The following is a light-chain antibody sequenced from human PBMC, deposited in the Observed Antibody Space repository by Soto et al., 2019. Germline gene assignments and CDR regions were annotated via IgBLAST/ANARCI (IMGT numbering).Light chain of an antibody. J-gene: IGKJ4*01. V-gene: IGKV1-39*01. Sequence: DIQMTQTTSSLSGSVRDRGPITCRGSQSISGSLNWYQEKPAKAPKLXXYGASTLQSGVPSRFSGIVSGTDFTLTISSLQPEDFANYYGQQYNSYSPLTFGGGTKVEIK. CDR2: GAS. CDR1: QSISGS. CDR3: QQYNSYSPLT.